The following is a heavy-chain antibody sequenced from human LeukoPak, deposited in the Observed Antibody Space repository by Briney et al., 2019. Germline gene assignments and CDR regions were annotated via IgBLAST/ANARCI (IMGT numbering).Heavy chain of an antibody. D-gene: IGHD3-3*01. J-gene: IGHJ5*02. CDR3: AADDLLFVH. CDR2: IVVGSGYT. V-gene: IGHV1-58*01. Sequence: SVKVSCKASGFTFTTSAVQWVRQARGQRLEWIGWIVVGSGYTNYAQNLQNRVTITRDMSTNTVNMELTGLRSEDTAIYYCAADDLLFVHWGQGTLVTVSS. CDR1: GFTFTTSA.